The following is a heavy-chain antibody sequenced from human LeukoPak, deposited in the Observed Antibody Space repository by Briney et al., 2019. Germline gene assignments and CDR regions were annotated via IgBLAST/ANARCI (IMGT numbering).Heavy chain of an antibody. J-gene: IGHJ4*02. CDR3: ARAYYYDSSGYYGGNYFDY. Sequence: GSLRLSCAASGFTFSSYEMNWVRQAPGKGLEWIGSIYYSGSTYYNPSLKSRVTISVDTSKNQFSLKLSSVTAVDTAVYYCARAYYYDSSGYYGGNYFDYWGQGTLVTVSS. D-gene: IGHD3-22*01. CDR2: IYYSGST. V-gene: IGHV4-59*05. CDR1: GFTFSSYE.